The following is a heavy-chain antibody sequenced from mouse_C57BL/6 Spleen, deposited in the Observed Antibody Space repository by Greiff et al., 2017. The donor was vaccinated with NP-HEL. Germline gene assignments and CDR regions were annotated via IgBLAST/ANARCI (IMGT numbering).Heavy chain of an antibody. V-gene: IGHV2-6*01. CDR1: GFSLTSYG. CDR2: IWGVGST. Sequence: VQLQQSGPGLVAPSQSLSITCTVSGFSLTSYGVDWVRQSPGKGLEWLGVIWGVGSTNYTSALKSRLSIRKDNSKCQVFLKMNSLQTDDTAMYYGARTYDYGSLYYAMEYWGQGTSVTVSS. CDR3: ARTYDYGSLYYAMEY. J-gene: IGHJ4*01. D-gene: IGHD2-4*01.